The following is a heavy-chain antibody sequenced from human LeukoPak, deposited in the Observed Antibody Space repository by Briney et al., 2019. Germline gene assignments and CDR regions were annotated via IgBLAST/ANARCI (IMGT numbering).Heavy chain of an antibody. D-gene: IGHD2-2*01. CDR3: GGVAPGGRHIDY. V-gene: IGHV3-15*01. CDR2: IKSKTDGGTT. Sequence: GGSLRLSCAASGFTFSNAWMSWVRQAPGKGLEWVGRIKSKTDGGTTDYAAPVKGRFTISRDDSKNTLYLQMNSLRAEDTAVYYCGGVAPGGRHIDYWGQGTLVTVS. J-gene: IGHJ4*02. CDR1: GFTFSNAW.